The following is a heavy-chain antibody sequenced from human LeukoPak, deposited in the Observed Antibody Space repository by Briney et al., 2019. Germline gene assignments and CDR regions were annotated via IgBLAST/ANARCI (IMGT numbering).Heavy chain of an antibody. D-gene: IGHD3-3*01. Sequence: NPSETLSLTCTVSGGSISSYYWSWIRQPPGKGLEWIGYIYYSGSTNYNPSLKSRVTISVDTSKNQFSLKLSSVTAADTAVYYCARDLRPYYDFWSGDYGMDVWGQGTTVTVSS. V-gene: IGHV4-59*01. CDR3: ARDLRPYYDFWSGDYGMDV. CDR1: GGSISSYY. CDR2: IYYSGST. J-gene: IGHJ6*02.